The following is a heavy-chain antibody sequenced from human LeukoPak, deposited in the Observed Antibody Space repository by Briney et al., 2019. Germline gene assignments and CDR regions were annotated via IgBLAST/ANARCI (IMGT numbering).Heavy chain of an antibody. J-gene: IGHJ4*02. D-gene: IGHD3-16*01. CDR1: GYTFTSYA. CDR3: ARDSGLLTFNHPYYFDY. CDR2: IIPILGIA. V-gene: IGHV1-69*04. Sequence: SVKVSCKASGYTFTSYAMNWVRQAPGQGLEWMGRIIPILGIANYAQKFQGRVTITADKSTSTAYMELSSLRSEDTAVYYCARDSGLLTFNHPYYFDYWGQGTLVTVSS.